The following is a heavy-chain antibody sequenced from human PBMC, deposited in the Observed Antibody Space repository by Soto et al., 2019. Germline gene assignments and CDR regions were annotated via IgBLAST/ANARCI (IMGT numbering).Heavy chain of an antibody. Sequence: GGSLRLSCAASGFTFSDYYMSWIRQAPGKGLEWVSYISSSSSYTNYADSVKGRFTISRDNAKNSLYLQMNSLRAEDTAVYYCARVGRDYDSFNPWGQGTLVTVSS. J-gene: IGHJ5*02. CDR3: ARVGRDYDSFNP. CDR1: GFTFSDYY. V-gene: IGHV3-11*06. D-gene: IGHD5-12*01. CDR2: ISSSSSYT.